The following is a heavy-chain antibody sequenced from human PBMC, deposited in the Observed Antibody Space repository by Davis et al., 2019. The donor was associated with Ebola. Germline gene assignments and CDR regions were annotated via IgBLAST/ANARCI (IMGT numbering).Heavy chain of an antibody. Sequence: GGSLRLSCAASGFTFGTYAMGWVRQAPGKGLEWVSDISSGGGAPYYADSVKGRFTTFRDNPKNTLYLQMNSLRADDTAVYYCAKQRGVGAIDYDYWGRGTVVTVSS. V-gene: IGHV3-23*01. J-gene: IGHJ4*02. CDR2: ISSGGGAP. CDR1: GFTFGTYA. D-gene: IGHD1-26*01. CDR3: AKQRGVGAIDYDY.